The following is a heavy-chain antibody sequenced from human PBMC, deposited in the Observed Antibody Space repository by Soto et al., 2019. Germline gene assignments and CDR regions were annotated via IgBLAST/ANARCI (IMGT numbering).Heavy chain of an antibody. CDR2: ISSSSSYI. CDR3: ARRGRSANLVPAAIPYNWFDP. Sequence: EVQLVESGGGLVKPGGSLRLSCAASGFTFSSYSMNWVRQAPGKGLEWVSSISSSSSYIYYADSVKGRFTISRDNAKNSLYLQMNSLRAEDTAVYYCARRGRSANLVPAAIPYNWFDPWGQGTLVTVSS. CDR1: GFTFSSYS. J-gene: IGHJ5*02. D-gene: IGHD2-2*02. V-gene: IGHV3-21*01.